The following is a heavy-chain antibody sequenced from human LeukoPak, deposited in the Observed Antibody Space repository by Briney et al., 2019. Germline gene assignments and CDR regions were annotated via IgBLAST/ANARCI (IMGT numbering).Heavy chain of an antibody. CDR2: FDPEDGET. CDR1: VYTLSELS. J-gene: IGHJ4*02. V-gene: IGHV1-24*01. Sequence: ASVKVSCNVSVYTLSELSMNWERQAPGKGLEWMGGFDPEDGETIYAQKFQGRVTMTEDTSTDTAYMELSSLRSEDTAVYYCATWYYYDSSCYPPSDYWGQGTLVTVSS. CDR3: ATWYYYDSSCYPPSDY. D-gene: IGHD3-22*01.